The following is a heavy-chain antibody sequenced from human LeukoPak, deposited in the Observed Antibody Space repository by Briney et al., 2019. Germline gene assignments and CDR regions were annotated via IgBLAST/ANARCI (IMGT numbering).Heavy chain of an antibody. CDR3: AREWLVGFDP. CDR2: IRYDGTNK. CDR1: GFTFSTYG. D-gene: IGHD6-19*01. Sequence: GGSLRLSCAASGFTFSTYGMHWVRQPPGKGLEWVAFIRYDGTNKYYADSVKGRFTISRDNAKNSLDLQMNSLRAEDTAVYYCAREWLVGFDPWGQGTLVTVSS. V-gene: IGHV3-30*02. J-gene: IGHJ5*02.